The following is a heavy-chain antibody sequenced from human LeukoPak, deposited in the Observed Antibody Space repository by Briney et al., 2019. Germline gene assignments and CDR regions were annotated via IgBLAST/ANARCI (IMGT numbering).Heavy chain of an antibody. V-gene: IGHV1-24*01. CDR3: ATGAMVYEY. Sequence: ASVTVSFTCSLSTLTQLSIDRVGQAPGKGLECMGTFGPQVGETIHAQKLQGRLKMTADTSTDTAYMEMTSLQSEDTAVYYCATGAMVYEYWGQGTLVTVSS. CDR1: LSTLTQLS. J-gene: IGHJ4*02. CDR2: FGPQVGET. D-gene: IGHD3-10*01.